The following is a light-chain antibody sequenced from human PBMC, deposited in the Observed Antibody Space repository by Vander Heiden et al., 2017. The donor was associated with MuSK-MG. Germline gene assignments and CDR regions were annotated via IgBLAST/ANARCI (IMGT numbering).Light chain of an antibody. V-gene: IGLV4-69*01. CDR2: LYNDGSH. CDR1: SGHSSYA. Sequence: QLVLTQSPSASASLGASVKLTCTLSSGHSSYAIAWHQQQPEKGPRFLMKLYNDGSHTKGDGIPDRFSGSSSGAERSLTISSLQSDDEADYYCQAWGTGIRVFGGGTKLTVL. J-gene: IGLJ3*02. CDR3: QAWGTGIRV.